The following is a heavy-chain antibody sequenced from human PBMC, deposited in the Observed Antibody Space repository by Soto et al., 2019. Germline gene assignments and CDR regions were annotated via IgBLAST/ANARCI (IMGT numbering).Heavy chain of an antibody. CDR2: IYYDGSQK. CDR3: TRGGGNQLGDCYDN. J-gene: IGHJ4*02. Sequence: QVQLVESGGGVVQPGRSLRLSCAASGFTFSSYTMHWVRQAPGKGVEWVALIYYDGSQKYYADSVKGRFTISRDNSQKMMNLDMNSLRTEDTAVYYCTRGGGNQLGDCYDNWGQGTLVTVSS. CDR1: GFTFSSYT. V-gene: IGHV3-30*04. D-gene: IGHD2-21*02.